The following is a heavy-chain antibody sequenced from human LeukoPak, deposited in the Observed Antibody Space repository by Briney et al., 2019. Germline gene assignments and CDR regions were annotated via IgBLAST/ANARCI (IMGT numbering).Heavy chain of an antibody. J-gene: IGHJ4*02. Sequence: GRSLRLSCAASGFTFDDYAMHWVRHAPGKGLEWVSGISWNSGSIGYADSVKGRFTISRDNAKNSLYLQTNSLRADDTALYYCAKGSGWRLYRYYFDYWGQGTLVTVSS. CDR3: AKGSGWRLYRYYFDY. D-gene: IGHD6-19*01. CDR2: ISWNSGSI. CDR1: GFTFDDYA. V-gene: IGHV3-9*01.